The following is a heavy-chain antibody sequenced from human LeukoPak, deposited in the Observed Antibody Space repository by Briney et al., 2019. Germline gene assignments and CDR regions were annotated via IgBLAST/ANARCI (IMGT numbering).Heavy chain of an antibody. CDR2: ISSSSSYI. Sequence: GGSLRLSCAASGFTFSSYSMNWVRQAPGKGLEWVSSISSSSSYIYYADSVKGRFTISRDNAKNSLYPQMNSLRAEDTAVYYCARGLDIAVVPAAMLGYFQHWGQGTLVTVSS. J-gene: IGHJ1*01. V-gene: IGHV3-21*01. CDR3: ARGLDIAVVPAAMLGYFQH. CDR1: GFTFSSYS. D-gene: IGHD2-2*03.